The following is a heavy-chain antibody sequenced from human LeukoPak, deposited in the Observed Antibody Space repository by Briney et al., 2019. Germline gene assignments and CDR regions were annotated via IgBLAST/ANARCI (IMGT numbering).Heavy chain of an antibody. CDR1: GGSFSGYY. V-gene: IGHV4-34*01. Sequence: PSETLSLTCAVYGGSFSGYYWSWIRQPPGKGLEWIGEINHSGSTNYNPSLKSRVTISVDTSKNQFSLKLSSVTAADTAVYYCARFAEERYSSGSTTFDYWGQGTLATVSS. CDR3: ARFAEERYSSGSTTFDY. CDR2: INHSGST. J-gene: IGHJ4*02. D-gene: IGHD6-19*01.